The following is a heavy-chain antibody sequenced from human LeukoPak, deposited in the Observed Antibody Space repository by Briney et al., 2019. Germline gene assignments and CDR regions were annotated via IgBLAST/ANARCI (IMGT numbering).Heavy chain of an antibody. CDR2: FDPEDGET. CDR3: ATRIWFGELLLGPPEY. CDR1: GYTLTELS. V-gene: IGHV1-24*01. Sequence: ASVKVSCKVSGYTLTELSMHWVRQAPGKGLECMGGFDPEDGETIYAQKFQGRVTMTEDTSTDTAYMELSSLRSEDTAVYYCATRIWFGELLLGPPEYWGQGTLVTVSS. D-gene: IGHD3-10*01. J-gene: IGHJ4*02.